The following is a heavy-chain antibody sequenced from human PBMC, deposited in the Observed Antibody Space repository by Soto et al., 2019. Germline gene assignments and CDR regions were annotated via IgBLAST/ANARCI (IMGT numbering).Heavy chain of an antibody. V-gene: IGHV3-33*01. CDR2: IWYDGSNK. D-gene: IGHD4-4*01. CDR1: GSTFSSYG. J-gene: IGHJ5*02. CDR3: ARDLNKDYSNYGLSYNWFDP. Sequence: GGSLRLSCAASGSTFSSYGMHWVRQAPGKGLEWVAVIWYDGSNKYYADSVKGRFTISRDNSKNTLYLQMNSLRAEDTAVYYCARDLNKDYSNYGLSYNWFDPWGKGSLVTVSS.